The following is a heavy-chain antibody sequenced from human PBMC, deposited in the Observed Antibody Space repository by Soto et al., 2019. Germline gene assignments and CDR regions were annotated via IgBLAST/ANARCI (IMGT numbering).Heavy chain of an antibody. J-gene: IGHJ6*03. D-gene: IGHD3-10*01. CDR1: GGSFSASY. CDR3: AREEPYYGSGSYPIAYYYMDV. V-gene: IGHV4-34*01. Sequence: SETLSLTCAVYGGSFSASYWSWIRQPPGKGLEWIGEISHSGNSNYNPSLKGRVTISGDTSKNQFSLKLNSVTAADTAVYYCAREEPYYGSGSYPIAYYYMDVWGKGTTVTVSS. CDR2: ISHSGNS.